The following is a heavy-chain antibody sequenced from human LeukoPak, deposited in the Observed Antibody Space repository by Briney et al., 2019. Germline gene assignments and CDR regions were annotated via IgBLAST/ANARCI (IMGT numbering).Heavy chain of an antibody. D-gene: IGHD2-2*01. CDR1: GGTFSSYA. Sequence: SVKVSCKASGGTFSSYAISWVRQAPGQGLGWMGGIIPIFGTANYAQKFQGRVTITTDESTSTAYMELSSLRSEDTAVYYCAREDIVVVPAALGYMDVWGKGTTVTVSS. CDR3: AREDIVVVPAALGYMDV. V-gene: IGHV1-69*05. CDR2: IIPIFGTA. J-gene: IGHJ6*03.